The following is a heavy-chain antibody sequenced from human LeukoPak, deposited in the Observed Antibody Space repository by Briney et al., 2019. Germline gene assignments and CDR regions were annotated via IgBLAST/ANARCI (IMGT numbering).Heavy chain of an antibody. J-gene: IGHJ4*02. CDR2: IYHLGST. CDR1: GGSMNTYY. D-gene: IGHD6-13*01. CDR3: AYSSSWTSYFDY. V-gene: IGHV4-59*12. Sequence: SETLSLTCTVSGGSMNTYYWNWIRQSPGKGLEWIGYIYHLGSTNYNTSLQSRVTISIDKSKSQFSLKLASVTAADTAVYYCAYSSSWTSYFDYWGQGTLVTVSS.